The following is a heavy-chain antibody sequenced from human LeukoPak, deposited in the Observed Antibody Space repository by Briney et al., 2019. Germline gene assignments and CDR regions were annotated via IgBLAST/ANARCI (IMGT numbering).Heavy chain of an antibody. CDR2: ISSSSSTI. CDR3: ARGDSSSILINDAFDF. Sequence: PGGPLRLSCAASGFTFSSYEMNWIRQAPGKGLEWVAYISSSSSTIYYADSVKGRFTISRDNAKNSLSLQLSSLRGEDTALYYCARGDSSSILINDAFDFWGQGTMVTVSS. J-gene: IGHJ3*01. D-gene: IGHD2-21*01. CDR1: GFTFSSYE. V-gene: IGHV3-48*03.